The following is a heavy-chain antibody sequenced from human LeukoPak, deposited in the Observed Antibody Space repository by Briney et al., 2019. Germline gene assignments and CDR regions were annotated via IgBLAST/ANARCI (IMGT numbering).Heavy chain of an antibody. J-gene: IGHJ4*02. CDR3: ARDLTRGYTH. CDR1: GGSISSYY. D-gene: IGHD5-18*01. Sequence: SETLSLTCTVSGGSISSYYWSWIRQPPGKGLEWIGYIYYSGSTNYNPSLKSRVTISVDTSKNQFSLKLSSVTAADTAVYYCARDLTRGYTHWGQGTLVTVSS. V-gene: IGHV4-59*12. CDR2: IYYSGST.